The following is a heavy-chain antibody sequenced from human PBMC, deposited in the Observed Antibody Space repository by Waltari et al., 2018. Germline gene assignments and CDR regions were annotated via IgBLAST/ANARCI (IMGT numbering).Heavy chain of an antibody. D-gene: IGHD2-15*01. V-gene: IGHV3-15*01. Sequence: EVQLVESGGGLVKPGGSLRLSCAASGFTLSNAWMSWVRQAPGKGREWVGRIKSKTDGGTIDYAAPVKGRYAISTDDSKNTLYLQMNSLKDEDTAVYYCTSSLGYCSGGTCYSRWDFWGQGTLVTVSS. CDR3: TSSLGYCSGGTCYSRWDF. CDR2: IKSKTDGGTI. J-gene: IGHJ4*02. CDR1: GFTLSNAW.